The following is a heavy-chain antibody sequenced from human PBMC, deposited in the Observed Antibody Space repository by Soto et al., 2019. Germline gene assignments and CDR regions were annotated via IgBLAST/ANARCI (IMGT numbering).Heavy chain of an antibody. V-gene: IGHV1-46*01. CDR3: ARELGGTTVNTLFDH. D-gene: IGHD4-17*01. CDR1: GYTFTRYY. CDR2: VNPSGDNT. J-gene: IGHJ4*02. Sequence: ASVKVSCKASGYTFTRYYIHWVRQAPGQGLEWMRIVNPSGDNTNYAQKFRGRVTMTRDTSTNTVHMELSSLRSEDTAVYFCARELGGTTVNTLFDHWGQGTVVTVSS.